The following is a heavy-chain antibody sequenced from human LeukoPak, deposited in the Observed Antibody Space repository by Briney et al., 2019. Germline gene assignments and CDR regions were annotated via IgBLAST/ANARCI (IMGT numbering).Heavy chain of an antibody. Sequence: TSETLSLTCTVSGGSISSSSYYWGWIRQPPGKGLEWIGSIYYSGSTYYNPSLKSRVTISVDTSKNQFSLKLSSVTAADTAVYYCASRIDYYDSSGYYYVEYFQHWGQGTLVTVSS. D-gene: IGHD3-22*01. CDR2: IYYSGST. CDR3: ASRIDYYDSSGYYYVEYFQH. V-gene: IGHV4-39*07. J-gene: IGHJ1*01. CDR1: GGSISSSSYY.